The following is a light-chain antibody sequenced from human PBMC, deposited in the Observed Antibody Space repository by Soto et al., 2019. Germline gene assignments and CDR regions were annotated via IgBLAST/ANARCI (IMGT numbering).Light chain of an antibody. Sequence: QSALTQPPSASGSPGQSVTISCTGTSSDVGGYNYVSWYQQHPGKAPKLMIYEVSKRPSGVPARFSGSKSGNTASLTVSALQAEDEADYYCSSYAGSNNLVFGGGTKLTVL. CDR1: SSDVGGYNY. CDR3: SSYAGSNNLV. CDR2: EVS. J-gene: IGLJ2*01. V-gene: IGLV2-8*01.